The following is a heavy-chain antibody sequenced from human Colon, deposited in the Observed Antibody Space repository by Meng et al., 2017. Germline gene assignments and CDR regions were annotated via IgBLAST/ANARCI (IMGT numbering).Heavy chain of an antibody. CDR1: GFSVSSNY. D-gene: IGHD2-21*02. CDR2: IYSGGST. J-gene: IGHJ4*02. CDR3: AGVVTAIFY. Sequence: LSLTCAASGFSVSSNYMTWVRQAPGKGLEWVSLIYSGGSTDYADSVKGRFTISRDNSKNTLYLQMNSLRPEDTAVYYCAGVVTAIFYWGQGTLVTVSS. V-gene: IGHV3-66*02.